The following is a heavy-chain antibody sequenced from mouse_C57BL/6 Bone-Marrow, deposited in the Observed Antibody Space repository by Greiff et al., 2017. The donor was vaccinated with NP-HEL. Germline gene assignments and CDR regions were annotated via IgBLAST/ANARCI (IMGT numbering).Heavy chain of an antibody. CDR1: GFTFSSYG. D-gene: IGHD1-1*01. J-gene: IGHJ2*01. CDR2: ISSGGSYT. V-gene: IGHV5-6*01. Sequence: EVQLVESGGDLVKPGGSLKLSCAASGFTFSSYGMSWVRQTPDKRLEWVATISSGGSYTYYPDSVKGRFTISRDNAKNTLYLQMSSLKSEDTAMYYCASLYYYGSSPWGQGTTLTVSS. CDR3: ASLYYYGSSP.